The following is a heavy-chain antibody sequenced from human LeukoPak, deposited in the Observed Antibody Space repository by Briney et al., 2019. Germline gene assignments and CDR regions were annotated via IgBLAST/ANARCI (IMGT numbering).Heavy chain of an antibody. CDR3: AKPYLGTALDI. V-gene: IGHV1-2*02. J-gene: IGHJ3*02. CDR2: INPNSGGT. Sequence: ASVKVSCKASGYTFTVYFLHWVRQAPGQGLEWMGWINPNSGGTNFSQKFQGRVTMTRDTSITTTYMELSRLRSDDTAVYFCAKPYLGTALDIWGQGTMVTVPS. CDR1: GYTFTVYF. D-gene: IGHD1-26*01.